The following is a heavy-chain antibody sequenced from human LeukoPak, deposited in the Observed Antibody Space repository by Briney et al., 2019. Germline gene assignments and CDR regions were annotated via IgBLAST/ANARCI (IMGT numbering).Heavy chain of an antibody. CDR3: ARDERVVVVPAAAMRRGWFDP. D-gene: IGHD2-2*01. CDR1: GFSFSSYN. Sequence: NPGGSLRLSCAASGFSFSSYNMNWVRQAPGKGLEWVSSISSSSSYIYYADSVKGRFTISRDNAKNSLYLQMNSLRAEDTAVYYCARDERVVVVPAAAMRRGWFDPWGQGTLVTVSS. J-gene: IGHJ5*02. V-gene: IGHV3-21*01. CDR2: ISSSSSYI.